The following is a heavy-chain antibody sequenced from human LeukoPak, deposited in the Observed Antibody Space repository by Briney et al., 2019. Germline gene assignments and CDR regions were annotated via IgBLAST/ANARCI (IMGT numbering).Heavy chain of an antibody. CDR3: ARMGPDY. D-gene: IGHD3-16*01. CDR1: GDAISSGNY. V-gene: IGHV4-38-2*01. J-gene: IGHJ4*02. CDR2: IHHSGYT. Sequence: PSETLSLTCVVSGDAISSGNYWGWIRQPPEKGLEWIGNIHHSGYTNYNPSLKSRVPISVDTSKNQFSLRLNSVTAADTAVYYCARMGPDYWGQGTLVTVSS.